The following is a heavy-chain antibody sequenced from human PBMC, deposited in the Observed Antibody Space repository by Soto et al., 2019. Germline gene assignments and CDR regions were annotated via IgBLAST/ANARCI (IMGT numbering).Heavy chain of an antibody. D-gene: IGHD5-12*01. CDR1: GFTFSSYA. CDR3: ARAQDGYNYDY. J-gene: IGHJ4*02. CDR2: ISYDGSNK. V-gene: IGHV3-30-3*01. Sequence: GGSLRLSCAASGFTFSSYAMHWVRQAPGKGLEWVAVISYDGSNKYYADSVKGRFTISRDNSKNTLYLQMNSLRAEDTAVYYCARAQDGYNYDYWGQGTLVTVSS.